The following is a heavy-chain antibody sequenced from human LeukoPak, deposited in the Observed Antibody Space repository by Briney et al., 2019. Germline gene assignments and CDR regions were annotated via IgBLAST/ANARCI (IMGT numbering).Heavy chain of an antibody. V-gene: IGHV4-59*08. CDR2: IYYSGST. CDR1: GGSISSYY. J-gene: IGHJ6*02. CDR3: ARSGYYGSGSYYNVDYYGMDV. Sequence: PSETLSLTCTVSGGSISSYYWGWIRQPPGKGLEWIGYIYYSGSTNYNPSLKSRVTISVDTSKNQFSLKLSSVTAADTAVYYCARSGYYGSGSYYNVDYYGMDVWGQGTTVTVSS. D-gene: IGHD3-10*01.